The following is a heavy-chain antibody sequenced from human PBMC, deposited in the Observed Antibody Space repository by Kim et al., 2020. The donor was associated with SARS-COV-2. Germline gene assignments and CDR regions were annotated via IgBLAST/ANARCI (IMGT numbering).Heavy chain of an antibody. V-gene: IGHV3-48*02. D-gene: IGHD6-19*01. Sequence: GGSLRLSCAASGFTFSAYNMNWVRQAPGKGLEWLSYISSSSNTIFYADSVKGRLTISRDNAKNSVYLQMNSLRDEDTAVYYCARGASGWSLGYWGQGTQV. CDR2: ISSSSNTI. J-gene: IGHJ4*02. CDR3: ARGASGWSLGY. CDR1: GFTFSAYN.